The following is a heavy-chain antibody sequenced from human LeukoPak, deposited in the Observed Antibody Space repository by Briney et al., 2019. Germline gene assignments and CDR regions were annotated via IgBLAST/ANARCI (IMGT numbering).Heavy chain of an antibody. CDR1: GFTFSSYA. V-gene: IGHV3-23*01. CDR3: AKEHRDGYNYFVY. J-gene: IGHJ4*02. Sequence: GGYLRLSCAASGFTFSSYAMSWVRQAPGKGLEWVSAISGSGGSTYYADSVKGRFTISRDNSKNTPYLQMNSLRAEDTAVYYCAKEHRDGYNYFVYWGQGTLVTVSS. D-gene: IGHD5-24*01. CDR2: ISGSGGST.